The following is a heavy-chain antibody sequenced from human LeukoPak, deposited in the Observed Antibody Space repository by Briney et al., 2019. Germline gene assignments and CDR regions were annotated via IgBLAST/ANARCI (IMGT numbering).Heavy chain of an antibody. D-gene: IGHD3-22*01. Sequence: ASVKVSCKASGYTFTGYYMHWVRQAPGQGLEWMGWINPNSGGTNYAQKFQGRVTMTRDTSISTAYMELSGLRSDDTAVYYCARGIGITMIVPSSGYMDVWGKGTTVTISS. J-gene: IGHJ6*03. CDR1: GYTFTGYY. CDR2: INPNSGGT. V-gene: IGHV1-2*02. CDR3: ARGIGITMIVPSSGYMDV.